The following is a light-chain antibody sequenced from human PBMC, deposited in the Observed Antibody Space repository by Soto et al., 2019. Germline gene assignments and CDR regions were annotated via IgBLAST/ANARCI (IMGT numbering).Light chain of an antibody. CDR3: QSYDSSLSGLV. Sequence: QLVLTQPPSVSGASGQRVTISCTGSSSNIGAGYDVHWYQQLPGTAPKLLIYGNSNRPSGVPDRFSGSKSGTSASLAITGLQAEDEADYYGQSYDSSLSGLVFGGGTKLTVL. CDR2: GNS. CDR1: SSNIGAGYD. V-gene: IGLV1-40*01. J-gene: IGLJ2*01.